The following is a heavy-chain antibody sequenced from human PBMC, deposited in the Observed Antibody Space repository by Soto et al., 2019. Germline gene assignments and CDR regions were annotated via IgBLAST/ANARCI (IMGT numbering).Heavy chain of an antibody. J-gene: IGHJ6*03. D-gene: IGHD1-1*01. CDR2: IYYSGST. CDR1: GGSISSYY. V-gene: IGHV4-59*08. Sequence: PSETLSLTCTVSGGSISSYYWSWIRQPPGKGLEWIGYIYYSGSTNYNPSLKSRVTISVDTSKNQFSLKLSSVTAADTAVYYCASLSEQSGYFYYYMDVWGKGTTVTVSS. CDR3: ASLSEQSGYFYYYMDV.